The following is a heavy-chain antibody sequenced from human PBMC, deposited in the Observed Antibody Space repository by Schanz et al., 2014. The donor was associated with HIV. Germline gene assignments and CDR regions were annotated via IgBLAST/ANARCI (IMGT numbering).Heavy chain of an antibody. D-gene: IGHD1-26*01. Sequence: QVQLVESGGGVVQPGRSLRLSCAASGFTFSTFGMHWVRQAPGKGLEWVAVIWYDGSYTSYTDSVKGRFTISRDNSNNTLYLQMNSLRAEDTAVYYCAKIISGSPYYYYGLDVWGLGTTVTVSS. CDR3: AKIISGSPYYYYGLDV. CDR2: IWYDGSYT. J-gene: IGHJ6*02. CDR1: GFTFSTFG. V-gene: IGHV3-33*06.